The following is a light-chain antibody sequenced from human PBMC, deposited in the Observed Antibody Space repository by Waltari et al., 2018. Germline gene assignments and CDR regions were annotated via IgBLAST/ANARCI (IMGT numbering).Light chain of an antibody. CDR3: QQYGSSPWT. V-gene: IGKV3-20*01. J-gene: IGKJ1*01. Sequence: EIVLTQSPGTLSLSPGESATLPCRASQSVSSSYLAWYQQKPGQAPRVLIHGASNRATGIPDRFSGSGSGTDFTLTIRRLEPEDFAVYYCQQYGSSPWTFGQGTKVEIK. CDR2: GAS. CDR1: QSVSSSY.